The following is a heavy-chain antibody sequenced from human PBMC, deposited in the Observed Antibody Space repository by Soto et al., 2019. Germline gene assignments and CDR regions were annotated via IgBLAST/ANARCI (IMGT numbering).Heavy chain of an antibody. CDR3: ARDRGSNDPIDY. CDR1: GFTFKNYG. Sequence: QVQLVESGGGVVQPGRSLRLSCAASGFTFKNYGMHWVRQAPGKGLEWVSVIWDDGKKKYYADSMKGRFTVSRDDTRNTLYLQMNNLEVEDTAVYYCARDRGSNDPIDYWGQGTLVTVSS. J-gene: IGHJ4*02. CDR2: IWDDGKKK. D-gene: IGHD1-1*01. V-gene: IGHV3-33*01.